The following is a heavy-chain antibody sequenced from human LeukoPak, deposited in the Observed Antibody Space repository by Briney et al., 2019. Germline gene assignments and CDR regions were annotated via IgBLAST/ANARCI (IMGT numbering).Heavy chain of an antibody. CDR1: GFTFSNYA. J-gene: IGHJ4*02. Sequence: GGSLRLSCATSGFTFSNYAMSWVRQAPGKGLEWAAVISYDGSNKYYADSVKGRFTISRDNSKNTLYLQMNSLRAEDTAVYYCARSDSSGYAFDYWGQGTLVTVSS. CDR2: ISYDGSNK. V-gene: IGHV3-30-3*01. CDR3: ARSDSSGYAFDY. D-gene: IGHD3-22*01.